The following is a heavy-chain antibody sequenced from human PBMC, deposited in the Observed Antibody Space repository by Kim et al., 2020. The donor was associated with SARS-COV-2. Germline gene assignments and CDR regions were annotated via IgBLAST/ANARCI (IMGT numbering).Heavy chain of an antibody. V-gene: IGHV3-7*01. Sequence: GGSLRLSCVASGFTFTGHWMSWVRQTPGRGLECVASIKPDGSEKYYVDSVKGRFTISRDNTKHSVSLQMNSLRAEDTAVYYCARGDGWFLPWGQGTLVTVSS. CDR2: IKPDGSEK. J-gene: IGHJ5*02. CDR3: ARGDGWFLP. CDR1: GFTFTGHW.